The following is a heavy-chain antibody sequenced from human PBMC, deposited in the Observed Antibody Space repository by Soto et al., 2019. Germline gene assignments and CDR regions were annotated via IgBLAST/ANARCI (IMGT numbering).Heavy chain of an antibody. D-gene: IGHD2-15*01. CDR1: GGSISSGGYY. V-gene: IGHV4-31*03. Sequence: QVQLQESGPGLVKPSQTLSLTCTVSGGSISSGGYYWSWIRQHPGKGLECIGYNYYSGSTYYNPSLKSRVTISVDTSKNQFSLKLSSVTAADTAVYYCARWLMAAARIYFDYWGQGTLVTVSS. J-gene: IGHJ4*02. CDR2: NYYSGST. CDR3: ARWLMAAARIYFDY.